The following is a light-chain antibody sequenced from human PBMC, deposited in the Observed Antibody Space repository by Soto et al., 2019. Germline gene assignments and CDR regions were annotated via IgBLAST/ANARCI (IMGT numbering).Light chain of an antibody. CDR2: EVT. Sequence: QSALTQPASVSGSPGQSITISCSGTSSDVGAPDFVSWYQHHPDKAPKVIIFEVTKRPSGVSDRFSGSKTGNTASLTISGLQAEDEADYYCNSYTLSKNVIFGGGTKLTVL. V-gene: IGLV2-14*01. CDR1: SSDVGAPDF. CDR3: NSYTLSKNVI. J-gene: IGLJ2*01.